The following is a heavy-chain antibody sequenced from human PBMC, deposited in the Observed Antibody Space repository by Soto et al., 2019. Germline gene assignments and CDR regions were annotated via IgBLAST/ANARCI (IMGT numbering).Heavy chain of an antibody. CDR2: ISSSGSTI. D-gene: IGHD3-10*01. V-gene: IGHV3-11*01. Sequence: GGSLRLSCAASGFTFSDYYMSWIRQAPGKGLEWVSYISSSGSTIYYADSVKGRFTISRDNAKNSLYLQMNSLRAEDTALYYCARAYRYPTDYGAGTQASNWYFDLWGRGTLVTVSS. J-gene: IGHJ2*01. CDR1: GFTFSDYY. CDR3: ARAYRYPTDYGAGTQASNWYFDL.